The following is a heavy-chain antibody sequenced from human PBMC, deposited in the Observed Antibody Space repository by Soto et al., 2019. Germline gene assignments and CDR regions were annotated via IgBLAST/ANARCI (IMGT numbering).Heavy chain of an antibody. V-gene: IGHV1-18*01. Sequence: QVQLVQSGAEVKKPGASVKVSCKASGYTFTSYGISWVRQAPGQGLEWMGWINAYNGHTKYSQKLHGRVTMTTDTTTSTAYRELRSLRSDDTAVYYCARVFGWEPLDYWVQGTLVTVYS. J-gene: IGHJ4*02. D-gene: IGHD1-26*01. CDR1: GYTFTSYG. CDR3: ARVFGWEPLDY. CDR2: INAYNGHT.